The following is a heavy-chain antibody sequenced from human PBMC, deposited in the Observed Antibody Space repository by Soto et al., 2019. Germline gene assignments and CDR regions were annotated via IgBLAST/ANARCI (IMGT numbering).Heavy chain of an antibody. CDR3: AREPASAKPEGVDF. CDR1: GYTFSDYY. D-gene: IGHD3-16*01. J-gene: IGHJ4*02. Sequence: QVPLVQSGAEVRKPGASVKVSCKASGYTFSDYYIHWVRQAPGQGLEWMGWINPNSGGTKYAPKVEGGVTMTRDTSITTDSMELSRLRSGDTAVYYCAREPASAKPEGVDFWGQGTLVTVSS. CDR2: INPNSGGT. V-gene: IGHV1-2*02.